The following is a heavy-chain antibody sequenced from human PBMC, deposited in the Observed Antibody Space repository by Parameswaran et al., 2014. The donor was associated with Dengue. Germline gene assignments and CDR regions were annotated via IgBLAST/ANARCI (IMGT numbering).Heavy chain of an antibody. CDR1: SNA. CDR2: ISGSGGST. J-gene: IGHJ6*02. D-gene: IGHD3-3*01. V-gene: IGHV3-23*01. Sequence: SNARGCARCPGKGLEWVSAISGSGGSTYYADSVKGRFTISRDNSKNTLYLQMNSLRAEDTAVYYCAKTVRFLEWLYYYGMDVWGQGTTVTVSS. CDR3: AKTVRFLEWLYYYGMDV.